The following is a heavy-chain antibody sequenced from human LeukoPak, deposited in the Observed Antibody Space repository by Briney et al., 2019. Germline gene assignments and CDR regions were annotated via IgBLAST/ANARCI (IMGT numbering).Heavy chain of an antibody. CDR2: VCYNGTT. CDR3: ATSGGFNSPRHY. V-gene: IGHV4-59*01. CDR1: GDSISSYF. Sequence: SDTLSLTCSVSGDSISSYFWAWIRQPPGKGLEWIGYVCYNGTTNYNPSLRNRVAISIDTSKNQFSLKLNSATAADTAVYYCATSGGFNSPRHYWGQGTLVTVSS. J-gene: IGHJ4*02. D-gene: IGHD3-16*01.